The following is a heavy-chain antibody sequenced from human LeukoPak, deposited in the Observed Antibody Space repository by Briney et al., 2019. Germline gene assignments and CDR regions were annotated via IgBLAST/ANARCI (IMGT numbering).Heavy chain of an antibody. CDR3: ARGYSSGYQDY. CDR1: GFTFSSYA. V-gene: IGHV3-21*01. CDR2: ISSSSSYI. D-gene: IGHD3-22*01. Sequence: GGSLRLSCAASGFTFSSYAVSWVRQAPGKGLEWVSSISSSSSYIYYADSVKGRFTISRDNAKNSLYLQMNSLRAEDTAVYYCARGYSSGYQDYWGQGTLVTVSS. J-gene: IGHJ4*02.